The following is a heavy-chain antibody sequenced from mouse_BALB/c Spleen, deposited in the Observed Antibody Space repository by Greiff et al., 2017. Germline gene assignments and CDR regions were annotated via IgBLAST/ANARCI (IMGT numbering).Heavy chain of an antibody. Sequence: VQLKQSGAELVRPGALVKLSCKASGFNIKDYYMHWVKQRPEQGLEWIGWIDPENGNTIYDPKFQGKASITADTSSNTAYLQLRSLTSEDTAVYYCASITTVVGDDWGQGTTLTVSS. V-gene: IGHV14-1*02. J-gene: IGHJ2*01. D-gene: IGHD1-1*01. CDR2: IDPENGNT. CDR1: GFNIKDYY. CDR3: ASITTVVGDD.